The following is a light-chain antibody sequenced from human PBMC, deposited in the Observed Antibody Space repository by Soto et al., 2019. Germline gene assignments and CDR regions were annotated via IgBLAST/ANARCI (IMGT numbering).Light chain of an antibody. Sequence: DIQMTQSTSTLPASVGDRVTITCRASQSINSWLAWYQQKAGKAPKLLIYKASTLKSGVPSRFRGSGSGTEFTLTISSLQPDDFATYYCQHYNSYSEAFGQGTKVDIK. V-gene: IGKV1-5*03. CDR3: QHYNSYSEA. J-gene: IGKJ1*01. CDR1: QSINSW. CDR2: KAS.